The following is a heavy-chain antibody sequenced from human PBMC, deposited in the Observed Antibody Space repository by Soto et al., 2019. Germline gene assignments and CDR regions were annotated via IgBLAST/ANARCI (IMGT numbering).Heavy chain of an antibody. Sequence: SETLSLTCTVSGGSISSGGYYWSWIGQHPGKGLEWIGYIYYSGSTYYNPSLKSRVTISVDTSKNQFSLKLSSVTAADTAVYYCASGRWYYYDSSGYYSPYFDYWGQGTLVTVSS. J-gene: IGHJ4*02. CDR3: ASGRWYYYDSSGYYSPYFDY. CDR1: GGSISSGGYY. V-gene: IGHV4-31*03. D-gene: IGHD3-22*01. CDR2: IYYSGST.